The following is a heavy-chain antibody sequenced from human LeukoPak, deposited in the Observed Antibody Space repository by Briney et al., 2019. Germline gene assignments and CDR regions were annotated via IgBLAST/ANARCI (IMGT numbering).Heavy chain of an antibody. CDR3: ARDSGATMIVDDAFDI. D-gene: IGHD3-22*01. V-gene: IGHV1-18*04. Sequence: GASVKVSCKASGYTFTGYYMHWVRQAPGQGLEWMGWISAYNGNTNYAQKLQGRVTMTTDTSTSTAYMELRSLRSDDTAVYYCARDSGATMIVDDAFDIWGQGTMVTVSS. CDR2: ISAYNGNT. CDR1: GYTFTGYY. J-gene: IGHJ3*02.